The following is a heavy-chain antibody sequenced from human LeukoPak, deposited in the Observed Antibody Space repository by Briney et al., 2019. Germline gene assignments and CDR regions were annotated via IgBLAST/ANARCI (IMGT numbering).Heavy chain of an antibody. CDR3: ARGQWLFSAYYFDY. Sequence: ASVKVSCQASGYTLTSHGISWVRQAPGQGLEWMGWISAYNGNTNYAQKLQGRVTMTTDTSTSAADMELRSLRSDDTAVYCCARGQWLFSAYYFDYWGQGTLVTVSS. CDR1: GYTLTSHG. D-gene: IGHD3-22*01. V-gene: IGHV1-18*01. J-gene: IGHJ4*02. CDR2: ISAYNGNT.